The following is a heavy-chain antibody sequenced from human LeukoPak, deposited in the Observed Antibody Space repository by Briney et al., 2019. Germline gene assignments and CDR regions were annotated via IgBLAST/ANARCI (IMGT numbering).Heavy chain of an antibody. CDR3: ARVRSDYDFWSGYYGISYFDY. D-gene: IGHD3-3*01. CDR1: GGSISSYY. J-gene: IGHJ4*02. CDR2: IYYSGST. Sequence: SETLSLTCTVSGGSISSYYWSWIRQPPGKGLEWIGYIYYSGSTNYNPSLTGRVTISVDTSKNQFSLKLSSVTAADTAVYYCARVRSDYDFWSGYYGISYFDYWGQGTLVTVSS. V-gene: IGHV4-59*01.